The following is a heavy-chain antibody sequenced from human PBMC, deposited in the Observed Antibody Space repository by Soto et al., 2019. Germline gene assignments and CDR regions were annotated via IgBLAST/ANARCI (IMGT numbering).Heavy chain of an antibody. CDR3: ARGLPAARSNAFDI. V-gene: IGHV4-31*03. CDR2: IYYSGST. D-gene: IGHD2-2*01. Sequence: SETLSLTCTVSGNSISNGGYFWSWISQHPGKGLEWIGYIYYSGSTYYNPSLKSRITISVDTSRDQFSLTVSSVTAADTAMYYCARGLPAARSNAFDIWGQGTMVTVSS. CDR1: GNSISNGGYF. J-gene: IGHJ3*02.